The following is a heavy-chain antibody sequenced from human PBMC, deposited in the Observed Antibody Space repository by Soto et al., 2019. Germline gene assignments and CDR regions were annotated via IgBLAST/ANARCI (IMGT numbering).Heavy chain of an antibody. D-gene: IGHD3-3*01. CDR1: GFTFSNYG. Sequence: PGGSLRLSCEASGFTFSNYGMHWVRQAPGKGLEWVSIISYDGSDENYSDSVKGRFTISRDNSKNTLYLQMNSLTTEDTAVYYCAKDRRSRWCVDYWGQGTRVTVSS. J-gene: IGHJ4*02. V-gene: IGHV3-30*18. CDR3: AKDRRSRWCVDY. CDR2: ISYDGSDE.